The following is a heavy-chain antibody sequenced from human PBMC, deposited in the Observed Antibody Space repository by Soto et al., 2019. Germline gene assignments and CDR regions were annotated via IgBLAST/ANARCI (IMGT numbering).Heavy chain of an antibody. D-gene: IGHD6-13*01. CDR2: IRSKAYGGTT. Sequence: EVQLVESGGGLVQPGRSLRLSCTASGFTFGDYAMSWFRQAPGKGLEWVGFIRSKAYGGTTEYAASVKGRFTISRDDSKSIAYLQMNSLKTEDTAVYYCTRDSQQQWGRNFDYWGQGTLVTVSS. CDR3: TRDSQQQWGRNFDY. J-gene: IGHJ4*02. V-gene: IGHV3-49*03. CDR1: GFTFGDYA.